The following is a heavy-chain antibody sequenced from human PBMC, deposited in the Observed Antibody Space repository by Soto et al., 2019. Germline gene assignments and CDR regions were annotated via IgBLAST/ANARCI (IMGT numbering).Heavy chain of an antibody. CDR2: ISTYNGDT. V-gene: IGHV1-18*01. D-gene: IGHD1-26*01. CDR3: ARDLNSASYYNY. J-gene: IGHJ4*02. CDR1: GYSFTSYG. Sequence: QVQLVQSGAEVKKPGASVKVSCKASGYSFTSYGISWVRQAPGQGLEWMGWISTYNGDTNYAQKLQGRLTMTTATSTSTAYMELRSLRSDDSAVYFCARDLNSASYYNYLGQGTLVTVSS.